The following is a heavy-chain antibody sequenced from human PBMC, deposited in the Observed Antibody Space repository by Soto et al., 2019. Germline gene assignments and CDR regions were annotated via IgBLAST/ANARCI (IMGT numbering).Heavy chain of an antibody. CDR3: ARHWAKYDSSGYYYGY. D-gene: IGHD3-22*01. CDR1: GYSFTSYW. CDR2: IYPGDSDT. Sequence: PGESLKISCKGSGYSFTSYWIGWVRQMSWKGLEWMGIIYPGDSDTRYSPSFQGQVTISADKSISTAYLQWSSLKASDTAMYYCARHWAKYDSSGYYYGYWGQGTLVTVSS. V-gene: IGHV5-51*01. J-gene: IGHJ4*02.